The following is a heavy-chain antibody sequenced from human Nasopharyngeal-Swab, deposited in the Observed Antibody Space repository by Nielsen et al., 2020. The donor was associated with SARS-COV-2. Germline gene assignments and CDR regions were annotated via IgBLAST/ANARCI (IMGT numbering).Heavy chain of an antibody. CDR2: VPSDGSKG. CDR3: VREGGTSGRAGYFDY. J-gene: IGHJ4*02. D-gene: IGHD2-2*01. Sequence: GESLKISCAASGFTFSSYGMHWVRQAPGKGLEWVAVVPSDGSKGQYADSVEGRFTFYRDNSRNMVHLQMNSLRDEDTAVYYCVREGGTSGRAGYFDYWGRGTLVTVSS. CDR1: GFTFSSYG. V-gene: IGHV3-30*03.